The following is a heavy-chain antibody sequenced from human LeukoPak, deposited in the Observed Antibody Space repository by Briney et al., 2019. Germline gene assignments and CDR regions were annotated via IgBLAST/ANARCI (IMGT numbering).Heavy chain of an antibody. CDR1: GFTFSSYA. V-gene: IGHV3-23*01. J-gene: IGHJ4*02. Sequence: PGGSLRLSCAASGFTFSSYAMSWVRQAPGKGLEWVSAISGSGGSTYYADSVKGRFTISRDNSKNTLYLQMNSLRAEDTAVYYCARVSLDYYDSSGYDYYFDYWGQGTLVTVSS. CDR2: ISGSGGST. CDR3: ARVSLDYYDSSGYDYYFDY. D-gene: IGHD3-22*01.